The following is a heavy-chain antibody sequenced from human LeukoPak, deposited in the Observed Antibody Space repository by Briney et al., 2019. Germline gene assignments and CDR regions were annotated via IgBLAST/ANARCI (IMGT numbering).Heavy chain of an antibody. J-gene: IGHJ5*02. CDR1: GYSFTSYW. D-gene: IGHD1-26*01. V-gene: IGHV5-51*01. CDR2: IYPGDSDT. CDR3: ARRLVGAENWFDP. Sequence: GESLKISCKGSGYSFTSYWIGWVRQMPGKGLEWKGIIYPGDSDTRYSPSFQGQVTISADKSISTAYPQWSSLKASDTALYYCARRLVGAENWFDPWGQGTLVTVSS.